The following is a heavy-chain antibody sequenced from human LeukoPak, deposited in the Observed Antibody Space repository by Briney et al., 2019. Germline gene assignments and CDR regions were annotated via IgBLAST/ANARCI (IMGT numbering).Heavy chain of an antibody. J-gene: IGHJ5*01. CDR2: IKSDGST. D-gene: IGHD3-10*01. Sequence: PGGSLRLSCAASGFTFSSYWMDWVRQPPGKGLVWVSRIKSDGSTTYADPVKGRFTISRDNAKNTLYLYMNSLRAEDTAVYYCARTPYSGSYYNHWFDSWGQGTLVTVSS. V-gene: IGHV3-74*01. CDR3: ARTPYSGSYYNHWFDS. CDR1: GFTFSSYW.